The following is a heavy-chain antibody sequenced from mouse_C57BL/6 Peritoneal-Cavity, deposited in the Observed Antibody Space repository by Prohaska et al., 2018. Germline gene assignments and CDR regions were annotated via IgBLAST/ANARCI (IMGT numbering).Heavy chain of an antibody. V-gene: IGHV2-9-1*01. J-gene: IGHJ1*03. D-gene: IGHD1-1*01. Sequence: LGVIWTGGGTNYNSALKSRLSISKDNSKSQVFLKMNSLQTDDTARYYCARDYGSRYWYFDVWGTGTTVTVSS. CDR3: ARDYGSRYWYFDV. CDR2: IWTGGGT.